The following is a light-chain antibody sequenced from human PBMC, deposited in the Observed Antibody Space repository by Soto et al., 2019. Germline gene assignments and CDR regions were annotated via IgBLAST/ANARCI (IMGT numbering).Light chain of an antibody. CDR3: QQSFHTPRT. J-gene: IGKJ1*01. CDR2: AAS. CDR1: QSISNY. V-gene: IGKV1-39*01. Sequence: DIQMTQSPSSLSASVGDRVTITCRASQSISNYLNWYQQRPGKAPKLLIYAASSLQSGVPSRFNASGSGTDFTLTINSLPPEDFATYYCQQSFHTPRTFGQGTQVEI.